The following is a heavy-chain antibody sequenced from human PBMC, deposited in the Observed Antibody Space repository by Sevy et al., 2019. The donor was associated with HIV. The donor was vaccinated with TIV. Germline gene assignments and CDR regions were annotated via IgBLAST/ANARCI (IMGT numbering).Heavy chain of an antibody. Sequence: GGSLRLSCAASGFTFSSYGMHWVRQAPGKGLEWVAFIRYDGSNKYYADSVKGRFTISRDNSKNTLYLQMNSLRAEDTAVYYCAKDSSSSSGSYYYYYMDVWGKWTTVTVSS. CDR2: IRYDGSNK. CDR3: AKDSSSSSGSYYYYYMDV. CDR1: GFTFSSYG. D-gene: IGHD6-13*01. J-gene: IGHJ6*03. V-gene: IGHV3-30*02.